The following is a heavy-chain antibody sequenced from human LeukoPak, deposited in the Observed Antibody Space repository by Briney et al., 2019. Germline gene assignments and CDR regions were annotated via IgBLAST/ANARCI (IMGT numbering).Heavy chain of an antibody. Sequence: PGGSLRLSCAASGFTFISYGMHWVRQAPGKGLEWVAFIRYDGSHKYYVGSVKGRFTISRDNAKNSLYLQMNSLRAEDTAVYYCARSYSSSFGGYYYYYMDVWGKGTTVTVSS. CDR2: IRYDGSHK. CDR1: GFTFISYG. V-gene: IGHV3-30*02. J-gene: IGHJ6*03. D-gene: IGHD6-13*01. CDR3: ARSYSSSFGGYYYYYMDV.